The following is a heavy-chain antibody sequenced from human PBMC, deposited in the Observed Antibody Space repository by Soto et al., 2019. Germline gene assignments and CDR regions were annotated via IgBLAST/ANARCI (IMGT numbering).Heavy chain of an antibody. CDR2: ISSNGGST. D-gene: IGHD3-10*01. V-gene: IGHV3-64*01. Sequence: GGSLRLSCAASGFTFSSYALHWVRQAPGKGLEYVSAISSNGGSTYYANSVKGRFTISRDNSKNTLYLQMGSLRAEDMAVYYCARSPFIYGSGSYYNVPIAFDIWGQGTMVTVSS. CDR1: GFTFSSYA. CDR3: ARSPFIYGSGSYYNVPIAFDI. J-gene: IGHJ3*02.